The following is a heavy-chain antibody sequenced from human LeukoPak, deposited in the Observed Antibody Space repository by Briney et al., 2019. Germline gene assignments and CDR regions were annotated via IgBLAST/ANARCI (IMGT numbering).Heavy chain of an antibody. CDR3: AKGRKRTTVTTFDY. J-gene: IGHJ4*02. CDR2: ISGSVCST. V-gene: IGHV3-23*01. D-gene: IGHD4-17*01. CDR1: GFTFSSYA. Sequence: GGSLRLSCAASGFTFSSYAMSRVRQAPWKGLDWVSAISGSVCSTYYADSVKGRFTISRDNSKNTLYLQMNSLRAEDTAVYYCAKGRKRTTVTTFDYWGQGTLVTVSS.